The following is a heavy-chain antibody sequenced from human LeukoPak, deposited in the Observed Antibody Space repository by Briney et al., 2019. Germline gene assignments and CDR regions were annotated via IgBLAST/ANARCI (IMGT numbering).Heavy chain of an antibody. V-gene: IGHV1-2*06. J-gene: IGHJ4*02. Sequence: ASVKVSCKTSGYTFTDSYIHWVRQAPGQGLEWMGRINPNSGDPNYPQKFQGRVTMTRDTSISTAYMEMSSLTSDDTAVYYCARVGSDSSGWRRFDYWGQGTLVTVSS. CDR3: ARVGSDSSGWRRFDY. D-gene: IGHD6-19*01. CDR2: INPNSGDP. CDR1: GYTFTDSY.